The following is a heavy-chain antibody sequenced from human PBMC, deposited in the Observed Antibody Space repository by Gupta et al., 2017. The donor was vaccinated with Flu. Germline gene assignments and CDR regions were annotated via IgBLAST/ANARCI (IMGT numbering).Heavy chain of an antibody. CDR3: ARGQAAVNKGNYYYYYMDV. J-gene: IGHJ6*03. CDR2: INHSGST. V-gene: IGHV4-34*01. D-gene: IGHD6-13*01. Sequence: SWIRQPPGKGLEWIGEINHSGSTNYNPSLKSRVTISVDTSKNQFSLKLSSVTAADTAVYYCARGQAAVNKGNYYYYYMDVWGKGTTVTVSS.